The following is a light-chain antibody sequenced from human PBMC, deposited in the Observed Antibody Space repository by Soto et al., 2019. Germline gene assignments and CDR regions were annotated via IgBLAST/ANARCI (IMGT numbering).Light chain of an antibody. CDR2: DVS. CDR1: SSEVGGYNY. CDR3: SSYATSSTYV. J-gene: IGLJ1*01. V-gene: IGLV2-14*03. Sequence: QSVLTQPASVSGPPGQSITISCTGTSSEVGGYNYVSWYQQHPGKAPNLMIYDVSNRPSGVSNRFSGSKSGNTASLTISGLQAEDEAEYYCSSYATSSTYVFGTGTKVTVL.